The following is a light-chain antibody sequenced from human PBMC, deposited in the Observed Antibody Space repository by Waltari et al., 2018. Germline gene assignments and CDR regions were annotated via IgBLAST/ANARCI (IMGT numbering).Light chain of an antibody. Sequence: QSVLTQPPSVSGAPGQRVSISCTGSGSNLGAGYDVHWYQQHPGKAPKLLIYGTSARPPGVPDRFLGSQSGTAASLAITALQAEDEAEYSCQSYDTSLSVVFGGGTKLTVL. CDR1: GSNLGAGYD. CDR3: QSYDTSLSVV. V-gene: IGLV1-40*01. J-gene: IGLJ2*01. CDR2: GTS.